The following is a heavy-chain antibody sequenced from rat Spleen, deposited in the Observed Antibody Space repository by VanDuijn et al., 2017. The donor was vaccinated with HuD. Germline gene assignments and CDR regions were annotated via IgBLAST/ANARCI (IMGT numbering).Heavy chain of an antibody. D-gene: IGHD4-4*01. J-gene: IGHJ1*01. V-gene: IGHV5-29*01. CDR1: GFIFSDFY. CDR2: ISYDGSKT. CDR3: TRRGYLSDWYFDF. Sequence: EVHLVESDGGLVQPGRSLKLSCAASGFIFSDFYMAWVRQAPTKGLEWVATISYDGSKTYYRDSVKGRFTISRDNARSTLNLHMDSLRPEDTATYYCTRRGYLSDWYFDFWGPGTMVTVSS.